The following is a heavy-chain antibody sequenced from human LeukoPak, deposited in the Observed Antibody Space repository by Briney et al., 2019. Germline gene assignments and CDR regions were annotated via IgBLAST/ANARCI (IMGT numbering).Heavy chain of an antibody. CDR2: IYYSGST. J-gene: IGHJ5*02. D-gene: IGHD2-2*01. CDR3: ARLPKDIVVVPAAT. CDR1: GGSISSSSYY. V-gene: IGHV4-39*01. Sequence: SETLSLTCTVSGGSISSSSYYWGWVRQPPGKGLEWIGSIYYSGSTYYNPSLKSRVTISVDTSKNQFSLKLSSVTAADTAVYYCARLPKDIVVVPAATWGQGTLVTVSS.